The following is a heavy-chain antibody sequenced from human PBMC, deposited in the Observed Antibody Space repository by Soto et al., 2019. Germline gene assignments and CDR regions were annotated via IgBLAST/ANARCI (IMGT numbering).Heavy chain of an antibody. CDR1: GFTFSSYW. Sequence: EVHLVESGGGLVQPGGSLRLSCAASGFTFSSYWMHWVRQVPGKGLEWVSRIYNDGTSTSYADSVEGRFTISRDNAKNTLYLQMNSLRAEDTGIYYCAKNKFSTGWYDWFDAWGQGTQVTVSS. V-gene: IGHV3-74*01. J-gene: IGHJ5*02. CDR2: IYNDGTST. D-gene: IGHD6-19*01. CDR3: AKNKFSTGWYDWFDA.